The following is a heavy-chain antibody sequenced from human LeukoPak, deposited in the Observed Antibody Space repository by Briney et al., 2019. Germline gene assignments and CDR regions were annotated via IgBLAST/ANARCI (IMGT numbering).Heavy chain of an antibody. J-gene: IGHJ1*01. CDR1: GASISSYY. V-gene: IGHV4-59*01. D-gene: IGHD3-22*01. CDR3: ARDGGYYYDSSGYKITAEYFQH. Sequence: SETLSLTCTVSGASISSYYWSWIRQPPGKGLEWIGYIYYSGSTNYNPSLKSRVTISVDTSKNQFSLKLSSVTAADTAVYYCARDGGYYYDSSGYKITAEYFQHWGQGTLVTVSS. CDR2: IYYSGST.